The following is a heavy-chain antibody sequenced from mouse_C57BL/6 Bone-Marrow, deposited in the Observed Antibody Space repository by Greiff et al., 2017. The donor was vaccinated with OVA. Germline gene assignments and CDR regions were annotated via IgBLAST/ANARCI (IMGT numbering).Heavy chain of an antibody. CDR3: ASQLGLYWYFDV. Sequence: VHVKQSGAELVKPGASVKLSCTASGFNIKDYYMHWVKQRTEQGLEWMGRIEPEDGETKYAPKFQGKATITADTSSNTAYLKLSSLASEDTTVYYCASQLGLYWYFDVWGTGTTVTVSS. CDR1: GFNIKDYY. J-gene: IGHJ1*03. D-gene: IGHD4-1*02. CDR2: IEPEDGET. V-gene: IGHV14-2*01.